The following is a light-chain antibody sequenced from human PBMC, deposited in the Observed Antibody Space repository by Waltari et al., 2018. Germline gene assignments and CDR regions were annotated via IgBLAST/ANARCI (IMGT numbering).Light chain of an antibody. J-gene: IGKJ4*01. CDR3: HQYGRSPLT. Sequence: IVLTQSPPPLSLSPGETATLSCGASKSVTASYVAWYQQKPGLAPRLLIYDATDRAPGIPGRFSGSGYGKDFTLTISGVEPEDFAVYYGHQYGRSPLTFGGGTKVEI. CDR1: KSVTASY. V-gene: IGKV3D-20*01. CDR2: DAT.